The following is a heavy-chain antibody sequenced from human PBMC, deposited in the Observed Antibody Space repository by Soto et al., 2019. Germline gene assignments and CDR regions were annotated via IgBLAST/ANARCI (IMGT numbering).Heavy chain of an antibody. CDR1: GFTFSDYY. Sequence: PGGSLRLSCAASGFTFSDYYMGWFRQAPGKGLEWVSYISGTGATIYYADSVKGRFTMSRDNAKKSLFLQMNSLRAEDTAVYYCAVDPEMPKRRGGYFDHWGQGTLVTVSS. D-gene: IGHD1-1*01. CDR2: ISGTGATI. CDR3: AVDPEMPKRRGGYFDH. V-gene: IGHV3-11*01. J-gene: IGHJ4*02.